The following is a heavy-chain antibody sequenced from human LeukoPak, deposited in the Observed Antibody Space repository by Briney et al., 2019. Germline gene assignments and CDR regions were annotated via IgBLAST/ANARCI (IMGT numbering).Heavy chain of an antibody. J-gene: IGHJ6*03. Sequence: SETLSLTCAVSGGVFSGYYWTWIRQTPGKGLEWIGEINHTGDTNYNPSLKRRVSISADTSKNQFSLKVSSVTAADTAIYYCTIIAASGIRRGYFYMDVWAKGTTVTVSS. CDR1: GGVFSGYY. V-gene: IGHV4-34*01. CDR3: TIIAASGIRRGYFYMDV. CDR2: INHTGDT. D-gene: IGHD6-13*01.